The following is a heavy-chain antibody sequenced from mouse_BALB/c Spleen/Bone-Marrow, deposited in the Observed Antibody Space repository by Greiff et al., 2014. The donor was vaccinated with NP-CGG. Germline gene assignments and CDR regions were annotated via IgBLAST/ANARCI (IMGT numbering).Heavy chain of an antibody. D-gene: IGHD2-1*01. Sequence: VQLQQSGAELVMPGASVKMSCKASGYTFTDYWMHWVKQRPGQGLEWIGAIDTSDSYTSYNQKFKGKATLTVDESSSTAYVQLSSLTSEDSAVYYCAFYYGNYGDYWGQGTTLTVSS. V-gene: IGHV1-69*01. CDR2: IDTSDSYT. CDR3: AFYYGNYGDY. J-gene: IGHJ2*01. CDR1: GYTFTDYW.